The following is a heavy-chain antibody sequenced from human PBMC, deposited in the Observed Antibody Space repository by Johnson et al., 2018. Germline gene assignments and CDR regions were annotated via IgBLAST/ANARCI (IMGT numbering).Heavy chain of an antibody. CDR2: IYHNGVT. V-gene: IGHV4-30-4*01. D-gene: IGHD2-21*01. J-gene: IGHJ1*01. Sequence: QVQLVQSGPGLVKPSETLSLICSVSGNSISNEDYYWSWIRQTPGKGLEWIGYIYHNGVTYYNPSLKSRLAFSVDTSKNQFSLNLTSVTAADTAIYFCRSAAYCGGSCYMDFWGQGTLVTVSS. CDR1: GNSISNEDYY. CDR3: RSAAYCGGSCYMDF.